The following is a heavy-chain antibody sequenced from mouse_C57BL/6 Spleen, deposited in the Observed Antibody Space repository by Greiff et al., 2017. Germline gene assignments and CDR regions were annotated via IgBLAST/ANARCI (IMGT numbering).Heavy chain of an antibody. V-gene: IGHV3-6*01. D-gene: IGHD2-3*01. J-gene: IGHJ2*01. Sequence: EVQRVESGPGLVKPSQSLSLTCSVTGYSITSGYYWXXIRQFPGNKLEWMGYISYDGSNNYNPSLKNRISITRDTSKNQFFLKLNSVTTEDTATYYCARDGYFPYFDYWGQGTTLTVSS. CDR1: GYSITSGYY. CDR2: ISYDGSN. CDR3: ARDGYFPYFDY.